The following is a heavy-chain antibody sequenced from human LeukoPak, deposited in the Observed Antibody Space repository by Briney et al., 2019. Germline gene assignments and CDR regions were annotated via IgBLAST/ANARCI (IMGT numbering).Heavy chain of an antibody. CDR2: ISASSSYT. CDR3: AAGTAADY. Sequence: TGGSLRLSCVVSGIPFSDYYMNWIRQTPEKGLEWISYISASSSYTDYADSVKGRFTISRDNAQNALFLQMNRPRVEDTAVYYCAAGTAADYWGQGTQVTVSS. CDR1: GIPFSDYY. D-gene: IGHD6-13*01. V-gene: IGHV3-11*03. J-gene: IGHJ4*02.